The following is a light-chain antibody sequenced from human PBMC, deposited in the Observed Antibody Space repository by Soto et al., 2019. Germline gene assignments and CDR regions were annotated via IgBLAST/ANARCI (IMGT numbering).Light chain of an antibody. CDR2: GAS. J-gene: IGKJ1*01. Sequence: EKVMTQSPATLSVSPGERATLSCRASQSVSSNLAWYQQKPGQAPRLLIYGASTRATGIPARFSGSGSGTEFTLTISSLKSEDFAVYYCQQYNNWPGTFGQGTKVDIK. V-gene: IGKV3-15*01. CDR3: QQYNNWPGT. CDR1: QSVSSN.